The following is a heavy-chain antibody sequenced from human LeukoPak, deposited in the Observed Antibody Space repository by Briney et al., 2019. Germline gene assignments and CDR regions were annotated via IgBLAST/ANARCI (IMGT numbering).Heavy chain of an antibody. D-gene: IGHD6-6*01. CDR2: INHSGST. CDR1: GGSFSGYY. V-gene: IGHV4-34*01. CDR3: ARSGLAARRSWFDP. J-gene: IGHJ5*02. Sequence: SETLSLTCAVYGGSFSGYYWSWIRQPPGKGLEWIGEINHSGSTNYNPSLKSRVTISVDTSKNQFSLKLSSVTAADTAVYYCARSGLAARRSWFDPWGQGTLVTVSS.